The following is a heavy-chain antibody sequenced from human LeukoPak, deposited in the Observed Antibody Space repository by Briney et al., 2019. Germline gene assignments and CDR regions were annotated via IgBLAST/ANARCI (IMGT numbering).Heavy chain of an antibody. CDR1: GYTFTSYY. Sequence: ASVKVSCKASGYTFTSYYMHWVRQAPGQGLEWMGIINPSGGSTSYAQKFQGRVTMTRDTSTSTVYMELSSLRAEDTAVYYCAKDLSGSGSYYMGRPPPGMDVWGQGTTVTVSS. J-gene: IGHJ6*02. D-gene: IGHD3-10*01. CDR3: AKDLSGSGSYYMGRPPPGMDV. CDR2: INPSGGST. V-gene: IGHV1-46*01.